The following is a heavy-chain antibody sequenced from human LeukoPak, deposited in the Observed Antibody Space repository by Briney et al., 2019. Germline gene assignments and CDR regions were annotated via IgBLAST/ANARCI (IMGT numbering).Heavy chain of an antibody. Sequence: SETLSLTCTVSGGSISNYYWSWLRQPPGKGLEWIGYIYYGGTTDYNPSLTSRVTISVDTSKNQFSLTVRSVTAADTAVYYCASGYQIVSWGQGTLVSVSS. CDR3: ASGYQIVS. CDR2: IYYGGTT. D-gene: IGHD2/OR15-2a*01. J-gene: IGHJ5*02. CDR1: GGSISNYY. V-gene: IGHV4-59*01.